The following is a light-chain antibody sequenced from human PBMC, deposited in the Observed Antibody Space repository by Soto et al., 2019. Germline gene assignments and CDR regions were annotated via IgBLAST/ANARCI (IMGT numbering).Light chain of an antibody. CDR2: EVN. Sequence: QSALTPPASLSGSPGQSITISCTGTSSDIGAYDYVSWFQQHPGKAPKLMISEVNNRPSGVSNRFSGSKSGNTAYLTISGLQVEDEAEYYCATWDDSPRDVVFGGGTKLTVL. CDR1: SSDIGAYDY. V-gene: IGLV2-14*01. CDR3: ATWDDSPRDVV. J-gene: IGLJ2*01.